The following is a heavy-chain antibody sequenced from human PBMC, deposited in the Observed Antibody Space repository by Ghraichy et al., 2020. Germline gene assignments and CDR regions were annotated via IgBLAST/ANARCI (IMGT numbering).Heavy chain of an antibody. V-gene: IGHV4-4*09. CDR2: IYTSGST. Sequence: ESLNISCTVSGDSISSYYWSWIRQPPGKGLEWIGYIYTSGSTNYNPSLKSRVTISVDTSKNQFSLKLSSVTAADTAVYYCARQGYGVQNYYYYGMDVWGQGTTVTVSS. J-gene: IGHJ6*02. CDR3: ARQGYGVQNYYYYGMDV. D-gene: IGHD5-12*01. CDR1: GDSISSYY.